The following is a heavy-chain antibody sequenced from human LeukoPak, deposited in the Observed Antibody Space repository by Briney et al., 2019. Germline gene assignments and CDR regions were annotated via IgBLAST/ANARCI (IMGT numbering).Heavy chain of an antibody. CDR2: ISAYNGNT. CDR1: GYTFTSYG. V-gene: IGHV1-18*01. D-gene: IGHD2-15*01. Sequence: ASVKVSCKASGYTFTSYGISWVRQAPGQGLEWMGWISAYNGNTNYAQKLQGRVTMTTDTSTSTAYMELRSLRSDDTAVYYCARKQRVVVAATGGWFDPWGQGTLVTVSS. CDR3: ARKQRVVVAATGGWFDP. J-gene: IGHJ5*02.